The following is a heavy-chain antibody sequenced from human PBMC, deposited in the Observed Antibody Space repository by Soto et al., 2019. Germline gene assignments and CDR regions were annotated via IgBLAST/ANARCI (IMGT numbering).Heavy chain of an antibody. CDR1: GGSISSYY. J-gene: IGHJ6*03. CDR2: IYYSGST. CDR3: ARRVITMVRGVTQVGPIYYYYMDV. V-gene: IGHV4-59*01. Sequence: SETLSLTCTVSGGSISSYYWSWIRQPPGKGLEWIGYIYYSGSTNYNPSLKSRVTISVDTSKNQFSLKLSSVTAADTAVYYCARRVITMVRGVTQVGPIYYYYMDVWGKGTTVTVSS. D-gene: IGHD3-10*01.